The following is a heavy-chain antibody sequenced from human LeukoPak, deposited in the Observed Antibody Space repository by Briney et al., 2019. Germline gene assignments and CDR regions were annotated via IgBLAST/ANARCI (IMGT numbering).Heavy chain of an antibody. V-gene: IGHV5-51*01. CDR1: GYSFTSYW. D-gene: IGHD3-22*01. J-gene: IGHJ4*02. CDR2: IYPGDSDT. Sequence: GESLKISCKGSGYSFTSYWIGWVRQMPGKGLEWMGIIYPGDSDTRYSPSFQGQVTISADKSISTAYLQWSSLKASDTAMYYCARPGYYYDSSGYPGYYFDYWGQGTLVTVSS. CDR3: ARPGYYYDSSGYPGYYFDY.